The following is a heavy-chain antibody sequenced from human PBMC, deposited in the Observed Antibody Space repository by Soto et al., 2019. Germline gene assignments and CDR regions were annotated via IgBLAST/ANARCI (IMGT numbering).Heavy chain of an antibody. J-gene: IGHJ4*02. CDR2: INSDGSTT. CDR1: GFTFSSSW. D-gene: IGHD3-10*01. Sequence: EVQLVESGGGLVQPGESLRLSCAASGFTFSSSWMHWVRQAPGKGLVWVSRINSDGSTTQYADSVRGRFTISRDNAKNKLFMEVNSVTIDDTAVYFCACLTMPRGPCDFWGQGTLVTVSS. V-gene: IGHV3-74*03. CDR3: ACLTMPRGPCDF.